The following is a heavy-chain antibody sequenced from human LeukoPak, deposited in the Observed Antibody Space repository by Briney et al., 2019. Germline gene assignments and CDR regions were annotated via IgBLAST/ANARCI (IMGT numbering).Heavy chain of an antibody. V-gene: IGHV3-23*01. D-gene: IGHD2-2*01. CDR2: ISGSGGST. CDR1: GFTFSSYA. J-gene: IGHJ4*02. CDR3: AEAGGYCSSTSCYYYFDY. Sequence: GGSLRLSCAASGFTFSSYAMSWVRQAPGKGLEWVSAISGSGGSTYYADSVKGRLTISRDNSKNTLYLQMNSLRAEDTAVYYCAEAGGYCSSTSCYYYFDYWGQGTLVTVSS.